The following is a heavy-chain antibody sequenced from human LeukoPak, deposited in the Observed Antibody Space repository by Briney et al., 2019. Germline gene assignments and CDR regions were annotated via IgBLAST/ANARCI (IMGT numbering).Heavy chain of an antibody. CDR2: IYYSGST. D-gene: IGHD2-2*01. Sequence: PSETLSLTCTVSGGSISSYYWSWIRQHPGKGLEWIGYIYYSGSTYYNPSLKSRVTISVDTSKNQFSLKLSSVTAADTAVYYCATRLGYCSSTSCYAGYYDYWGQGTLVTVSS. V-gene: IGHV4-59*06. J-gene: IGHJ4*02. CDR1: GGSISSYY. CDR3: ATRLGYCSSTSCYAGYYDY.